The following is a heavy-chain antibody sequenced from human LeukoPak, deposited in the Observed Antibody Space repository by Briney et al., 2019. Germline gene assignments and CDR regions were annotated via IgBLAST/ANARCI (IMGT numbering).Heavy chain of an antibody. J-gene: IGHJ4*02. V-gene: IGHV1-46*01. CDR1: GYPFSNYY. D-gene: IGHD3-3*01. Sequence: ASVKVSCKASGYPFSNYYIHWVRQAPGQTFEWMGIFNPSGGSTSYPQVFHGRVTMTSDTSTSTVYMELSSLRSEDTAVYYCASGEYYDFWSGYYAVDYWGQGTLVTVSS. CDR2: FNPSGGST. CDR3: ASGEYYDFWSGYYAVDY.